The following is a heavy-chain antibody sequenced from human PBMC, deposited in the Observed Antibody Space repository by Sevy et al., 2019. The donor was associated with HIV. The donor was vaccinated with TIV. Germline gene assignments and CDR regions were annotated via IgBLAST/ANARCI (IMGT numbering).Heavy chain of an antibody. CDR1: GGSISSGNYY. Sequence: SETLSLTCTVSGGSISSGNYYWSWIRQPAGKGLEWIGRIYTRGGTNYNPSLKSRVTISVDTSKSQFSLKLSSVTAADTAVYYCARESGDCSSTSCYEGVFDYWGQGTLVTVSS. J-gene: IGHJ4*02. D-gene: IGHD2-2*01. V-gene: IGHV4-61*02. CDR3: ARESGDCSSTSCYEGVFDY. CDR2: IYTRGGT.